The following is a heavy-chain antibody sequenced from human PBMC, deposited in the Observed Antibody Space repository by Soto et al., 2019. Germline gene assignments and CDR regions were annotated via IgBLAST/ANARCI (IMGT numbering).Heavy chain of an antibody. CDR1: GGSVSTQY. V-gene: IGHV4-4*07. D-gene: IGHD2-2*01. CDR2: IYNGGIP. CDR3: ARQDYANSLYYFDY. J-gene: IGHJ4*02. Sequence: PSETLSLTCTVSGGSVSTQYWSWIRQPAGKGLEWIGRIYNGGIPLIHPSLESRVASSLDTSKNQFSLTLSSVTAADTATYYCARQDYANSLYYFDYWGRGTLVTVSS.